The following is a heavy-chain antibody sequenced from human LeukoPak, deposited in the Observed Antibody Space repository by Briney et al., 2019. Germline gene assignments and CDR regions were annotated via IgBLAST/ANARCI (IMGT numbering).Heavy chain of an antibody. Sequence: GASVKVSCKASGYTFTSYDINWVRQATGQGLEWMGWMNPNSGNTGYALKFQGRVTMTRNTSISTAYMELSSLRSEDTAVYYCARGHTYYYDSSGYYYEGYYYYGMDVWGQGTTVTVSS. D-gene: IGHD3-22*01. CDR2: MNPNSGNT. V-gene: IGHV1-8*01. CDR3: ARGHTYYYDSSGYYYEGYYYYGMDV. CDR1: GYTFTSYD. J-gene: IGHJ6*02.